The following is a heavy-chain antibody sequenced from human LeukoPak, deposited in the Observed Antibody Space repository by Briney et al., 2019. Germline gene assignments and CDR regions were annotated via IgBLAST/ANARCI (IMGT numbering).Heavy chain of an antibody. Sequence: GGSLRLSCAASGFTFSDYAMSWVRQAPGRGLEWASVISGSGGSTYYADSVKGRFTISRDNAKNSLYLQMNSLRAEDTAVYYCARDGPSSSLLFDYWGQGTLVTVSS. V-gene: IGHV3-23*01. CDR1: GFTFSDYA. CDR3: ARDGPSSSLLFDY. D-gene: IGHD6-13*01. J-gene: IGHJ4*02. CDR2: ISGSGGST.